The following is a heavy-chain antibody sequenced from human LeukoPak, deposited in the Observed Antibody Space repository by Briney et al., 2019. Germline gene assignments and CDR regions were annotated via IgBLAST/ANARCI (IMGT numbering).Heavy chain of an antibody. CDR3: AKGKVSDS. V-gene: IGHV3-23*01. D-gene: IGHD3-10*01. CDR1: GFTFSSYA. J-gene: IGHJ4*02. Sequence: PGGSLRLSCAASGFTFSSYAMSWVRQTPGKGLEWVSAISGSGGSTYYADSVEGRFTISRDNSNNTLYLQMNSLRAGDTAVYYCAKGKVSDSWGQGTLVTVSS. CDR2: ISGSGGST.